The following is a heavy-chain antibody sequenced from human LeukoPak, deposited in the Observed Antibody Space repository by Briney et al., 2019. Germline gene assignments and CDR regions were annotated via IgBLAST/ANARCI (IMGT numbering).Heavy chain of an antibody. V-gene: IGHV1-2*02. J-gene: IGHJ4*02. D-gene: IGHD2-15*01. CDR2: SNPTSGTT. Sequence: ASVKVSCKASGYTFTGYYLHWVRQAPGQGLERMGRSNPTSGTTNYAHRFQGRDTMTRDTSISTAYMELSGLRSDDTAVYYCARAEGYCSGGSCYGFDFWGQGTLVTVSS. CDR1: GYTFTGYY. CDR3: ARAEGYCSGGSCYGFDF.